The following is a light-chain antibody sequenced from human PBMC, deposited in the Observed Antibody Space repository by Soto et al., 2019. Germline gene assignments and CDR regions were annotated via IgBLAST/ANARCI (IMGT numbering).Light chain of an antibody. CDR1: QSISTW. Sequence: DIQMTQSPSTLSASVGDSVTITCRASQSISTWLAWYQQKPGKAPKLLIYKASSLESGVPSRFSGSGSGTEFTLTISSLQPEDFATFYCQQYNIFPYTFGQGTKLEIK. CDR3: QQYNIFPYT. V-gene: IGKV1-5*03. J-gene: IGKJ2*01. CDR2: KAS.